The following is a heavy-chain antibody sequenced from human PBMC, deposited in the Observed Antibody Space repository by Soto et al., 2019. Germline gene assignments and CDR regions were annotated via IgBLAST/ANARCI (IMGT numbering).Heavy chain of an antibody. D-gene: IGHD1-7*01. Sequence: QVQLVQSGAEVKKPGASVKVSCKASGYTFTSYDINWVRQATGQGLEWMGWMNPNSGNTAYAQKFQGRVTMTRNTSTSTAYMALSSLRSDDTGVYYGAREVRGGTSDYWGQGTVVTVSS. CDR3: AREVRGGTSDY. CDR2: MNPNSGNT. J-gene: IGHJ4*02. CDR1: GYTFTSYD. V-gene: IGHV1-8*01.